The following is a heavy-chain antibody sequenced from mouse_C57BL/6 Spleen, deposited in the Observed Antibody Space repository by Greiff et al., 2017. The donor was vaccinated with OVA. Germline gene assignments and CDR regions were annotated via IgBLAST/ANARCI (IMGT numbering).Heavy chain of an antibody. D-gene: IGHD1-1*01. V-gene: IGHV8-8*01. CDR1: GFSLSTFGMG. CDR3: ARRNYGSSWYFDV. Sequence: QVTLKESGPGILQPSQTLSLTCSFSGFSLSTFGMGVGWIRQPSGKGLEWLAHIWWDDDKYYNTALKSRLTISKDTSKNQVFLKIANVDTADTATYYCARRNYGSSWYFDVWGTGTTVTVSS. CDR2: IWWDDDK. J-gene: IGHJ1*03.